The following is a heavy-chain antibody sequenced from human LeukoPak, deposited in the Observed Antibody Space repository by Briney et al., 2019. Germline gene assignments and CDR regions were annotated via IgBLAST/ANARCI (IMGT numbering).Heavy chain of an antibody. CDR3: ASDMGATCRRCFDN. V-gene: IGHV3-23*01. Sequence: PGGSLILSCAASGFTFSSYSMNWVRQAPGKGLEWVSVISAGGGTTYYADSVKGRFTVSRDNSKNTLYLQMSSLRVEDTAVYYCASDMGATCRRCFDNWGQGTRVSVSS. D-gene: IGHD1-26*01. CDR2: ISAGGGTT. CDR1: GFTFSSYS. J-gene: IGHJ4*02.